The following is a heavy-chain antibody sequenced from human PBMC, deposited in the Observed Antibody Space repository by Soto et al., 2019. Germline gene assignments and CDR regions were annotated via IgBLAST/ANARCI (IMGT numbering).Heavy chain of an antibody. D-gene: IGHD3-9*01. CDR2: IIPIFGTA. V-gene: IGHV1-69*13. Sequence: SVKVSCKASGGTFSSYAISWVRQAPGQGLEWMGGIIPIFGTANYAQKFQGRVTVTADESTSTAYMELSSLRSEDTAVYYCASPLRFFDYGAGYYYGMDVWGQGTTVTVSS. CDR3: ASPLRFFDYGAGYYYGMDV. J-gene: IGHJ6*02. CDR1: GGTFSSYA.